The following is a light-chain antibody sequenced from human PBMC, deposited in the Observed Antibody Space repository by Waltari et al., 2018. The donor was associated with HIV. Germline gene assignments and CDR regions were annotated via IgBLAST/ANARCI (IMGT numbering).Light chain of an antibody. J-gene: IGLJ1*01. CDR2: DVT. CDR1: TSDIGCSHY. CDR3: NSYAGSSKSYV. Sequence: QSALTQPPSASGSPGQSVTISCPGTTSDIGCSHYRSWYPQHPGEAPRLIIYDVTKRPSGVPDRFSGSKSGNTASLTVSGLQAEDEAEYYCNSYAGSSKSYVFGTGTKVTVL. V-gene: IGLV2-8*01.